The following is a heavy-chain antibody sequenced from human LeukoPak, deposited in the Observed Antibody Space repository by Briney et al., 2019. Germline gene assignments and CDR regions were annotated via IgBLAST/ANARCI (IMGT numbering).Heavy chain of an antibody. J-gene: IGHJ4*02. Sequence: KPGGSLRLSCAASGFTFSSYSMNWVRQAPGKGLEWVSSISSSSSYIYYADSVKGRFTISRDNAKNSLYLQMNSLRAEDTAVYYCARDNRGYQWLVLDWGQGTLVTVSS. CDR3: ARDNRGYQWLVLD. CDR1: GFTFSSYS. V-gene: IGHV3-21*01. CDR2: ISSSSSYI. D-gene: IGHD6-19*01.